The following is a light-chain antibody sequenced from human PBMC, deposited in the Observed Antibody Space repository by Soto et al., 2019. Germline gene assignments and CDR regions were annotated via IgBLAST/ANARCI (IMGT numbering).Light chain of an antibody. CDR1: QSVTNNY. CDR2: GAS. Sequence: EIVLTQSPGTLSLSPGERATLSCRASQSVTNNYLAWYQQKPGQPPRLLIYGASSRVSGVPDRLRGSGSGTVFILTISRREAGDFAGYYCQQYYNSAIFGQGTRLEIK. J-gene: IGKJ5*01. CDR3: QQYYNSAI. V-gene: IGKV3-20*01.